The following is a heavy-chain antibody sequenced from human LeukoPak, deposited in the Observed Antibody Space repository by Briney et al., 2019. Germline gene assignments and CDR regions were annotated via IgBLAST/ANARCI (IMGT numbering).Heavy chain of an antibody. V-gene: IGHV3-23*01. D-gene: IGHD3-10*01. CDR3: AKDRQTNYYGSGSYIV. J-gene: IGHJ4*02. Sequence: GGSLRLSCAASGFTFSSYAMSWVRQASGKGLEWVSAINGSGGSTYYADSVKGRFTISRDNSKNTLYLQMNSLRAEDTAVYYCAKDRQTNYYGSGSYIVWGQGTLVTVSS. CDR2: INGSGGST. CDR1: GFTFSSYA.